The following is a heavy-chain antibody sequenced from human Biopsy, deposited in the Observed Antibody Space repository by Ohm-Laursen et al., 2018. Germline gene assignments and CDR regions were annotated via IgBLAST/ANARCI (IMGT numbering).Heavy chain of an antibody. Sequence: SLRLSCAASGFTLSDHYVEWVRQAPGKGLEWVGRSRDKAKNYTAEYAASVKGRFTISRDESETSLYLQMSGLKTEDTAVYYCARMFATPGQGQGDGGTCYPGSDYWGQGTLVTVSS. CDR2: SRDKAKNYTA. CDR1: GFTLSDHY. V-gene: IGHV3-72*01. J-gene: IGHJ4*02. D-gene: IGHD2-15*01. CDR3: ARMFATPGQGQGDGGTCYPGSDY.